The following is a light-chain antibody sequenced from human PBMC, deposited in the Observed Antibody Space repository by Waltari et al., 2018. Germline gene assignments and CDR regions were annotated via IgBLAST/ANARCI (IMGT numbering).Light chain of an antibody. CDR2: KAS. V-gene: IGKV1-5*03. CDR3: QQYNGR. Sequence: DIQMTQSPSTLSASVGDRVTITCRASQSISNLLAWYQQKPGKAPKYLISKASNLEIGVPSRFSGSGSGTEFTLTISSLQPDDFASYYCQQYNGRFGQGTKVEMK. J-gene: IGKJ1*01. CDR1: QSISNL.